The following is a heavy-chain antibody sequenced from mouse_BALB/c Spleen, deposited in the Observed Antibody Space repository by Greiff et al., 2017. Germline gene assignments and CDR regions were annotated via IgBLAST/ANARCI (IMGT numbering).Heavy chain of an antibody. CDR3: ARGRGGYDYDVGNYFDY. V-gene: IGHV5-6-5*01. J-gene: IGHJ2*01. CDR1: GFTFSSYA. CDR2: ISSGGST. Sequence: EVQLVESGGGLVKPGGSLKLSCAASGFTFSSYAMSWVRQTPEKRLEWVASISSGGSTYYPDSVKGRFTISRDNARNILYLQMSSLRSEDTAMYYCARGRGGYDYDVGNYFDYWGQGTTLTVSS. D-gene: IGHD2-4*01.